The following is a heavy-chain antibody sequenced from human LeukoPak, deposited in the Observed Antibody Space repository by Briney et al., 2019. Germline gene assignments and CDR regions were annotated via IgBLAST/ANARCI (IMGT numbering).Heavy chain of an antibody. D-gene: IGHD3-10*01. CDR1: GFTFSSYW. CDR2: ISGSGGST. CDR3: AKGAGGSYGLYYFDY. Sequence: GGSLRLSCAASGFTFSSYWMHWVRQAPGKGLEWVSAISGSGGSTYYADSVKGRFTISRDNSKNTVYLQMNSLRAEDTAMYYCAKGAGGSYGLYYFDYWGQGTLLTVSS. V-gene: IGHV3-23*01. J-gene: IGHJ4*02.